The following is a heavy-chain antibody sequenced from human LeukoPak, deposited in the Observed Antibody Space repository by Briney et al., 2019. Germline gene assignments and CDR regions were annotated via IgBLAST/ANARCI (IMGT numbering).Heavy chain of an antibody. CDR1: GFTFSSYA. Sequence: TGGSLRLSCAASGFTFSSYAMHWVRQAPGKGLEWVAVISYDGSNKYYADSVKGRFTISRDNSKNTLYLQMNSLRAEDTAVYYCARDYYYDSSGSHLWGYFDYWGQGTLVTVSS. D-gene: IGHD3-22*01. CDR2: ISYDGSNK. V-gene: IGHV3-30*04. CDR3: ARDYYYDSSGSHLWGYFDY. J-gene: IGHJ4*02.